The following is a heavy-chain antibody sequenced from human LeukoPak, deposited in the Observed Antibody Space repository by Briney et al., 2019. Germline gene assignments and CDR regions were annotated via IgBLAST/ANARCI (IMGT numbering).Heavy chain of an antibody. CDR2: ISSSGSTI. J-gene: IGHJ6*03. Sequence: GGSLRLSCAASGFTFSDYYMSWIRQAPGKGLEWVSYISSSGSTIYYADSVKGRFTISRDNAKNSLYLQMNSLRAEDTAVYYCARQYGDPYYYYYYMDVWGKGTTVTVSS. D-gene: IGHD4-17*01. CDR3: ARQYGDPYYYYYYMDV. V-gene: IGHV3-11*04. CDR1: GFTFSDYY.